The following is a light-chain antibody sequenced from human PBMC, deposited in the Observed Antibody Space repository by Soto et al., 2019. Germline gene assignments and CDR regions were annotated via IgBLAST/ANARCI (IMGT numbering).Light chain of an antibody. J-gene: IGKJ5*01. CDR3: QQLFDSPIT. Sequence: AIQVTQSPSSLSASVGDRVTITCRTSQGIRSALGWYQQKPGKVPKLLIYAASTLESGVPSRFSATVSGTEFSLTITSLQPEDFATYYCQQLFDSPITFGQGTRLEIK. CDR1: QGIRSA. CDR2: AAS. V-gene: IGKV1D-13*01.